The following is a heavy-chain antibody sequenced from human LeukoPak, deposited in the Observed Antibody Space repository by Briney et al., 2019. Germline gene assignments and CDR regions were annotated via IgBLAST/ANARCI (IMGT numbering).Heavy chain of an antibody. J-gene: IGHJ4*02. V-gene: IGHV4-4*07. CDR3: ARVADRFGYNYGIDEYFDY. Sequence: PSETLSLTCTVSGGSIKSYYWSWIRQPAGEGLEWLEHIYASGTTNYNPSLNSRVTMSVDTSKNQFSLRLASVTAADTAVYYCARVADRFGYNYGIDEYFDYWGQGTLVTVSS. D-gene: IGHD5-18*01. CDR2: IYASGTT. CDR1: GGSIKSYY.